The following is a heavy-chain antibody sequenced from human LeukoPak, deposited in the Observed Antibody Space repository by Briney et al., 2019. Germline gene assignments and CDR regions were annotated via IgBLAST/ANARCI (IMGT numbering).Heavy chain of an antibody. CDR3: AKHGPDNYYGSGKYYYYYYMDV. J-gene: IGHJ6*03. V-gene: IGHV3-21*01. Sequence: GGSLRLFCAASGFLFSTYNMNWVRQSPGKGLEWVSSISGSSCYIYYADSVKGRFSISRDNAKNSLYLQMNSLRAEDTAVYYCAKHGPDNYYGSGKYYYYYYMDVWGKGTTVTVSS. D-gene: IGHD3-10*01. CDR1: GFLFSTYN. CDR2: ISGSSCYI.